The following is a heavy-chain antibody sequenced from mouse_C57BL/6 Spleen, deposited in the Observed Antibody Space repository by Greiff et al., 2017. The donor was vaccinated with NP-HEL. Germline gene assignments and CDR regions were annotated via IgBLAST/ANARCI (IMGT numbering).Heavy chain of an antibody. CDR1: GFTFSSYA. V-gene: IGHV5-4*01. J-gene: IGHJ4*01. D-gene: IGHD4-1*02. CDR2: ISDGGSYT. Sequence: DVQLVESGGGLVKPGGSLKLSCAASGFTFSSYAMSWVRQTPEKRLEWVATISDGGSYTYYPDNVKGRFTISRDNAKNNLYLQMSHLKSEDTAMYYCARDLLNWDGDAMDYWGQGPSVTVSS. CDR3: ARDLLNWDGDAMDY.